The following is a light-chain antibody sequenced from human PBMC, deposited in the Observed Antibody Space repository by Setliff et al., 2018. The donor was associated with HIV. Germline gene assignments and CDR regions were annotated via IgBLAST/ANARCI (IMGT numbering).Light chain of an antibody. V-gene: IGLV2-14*03. CDR2: EVS. CDR1: HTDIGAYNY. Sequence: QSVLTQPASVSGSPGQSISISCSGSHTDIGAYNYVSWYQQHPGKVPRLIIYEVSHRPSGVSDRISGAKSGNTASLFISGLQAEDEATYYCSSYSTRNTLVLFGGGTKVTVL. CDR3: SSYSTRNTLVL. J-gene: IGLJ2*01.